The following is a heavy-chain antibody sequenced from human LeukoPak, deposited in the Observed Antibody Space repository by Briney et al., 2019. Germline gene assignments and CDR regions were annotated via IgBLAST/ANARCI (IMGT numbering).Heavy chain of an antibody. Sequence: SETLSLTCTVSGGSISSYYWSWIRQPPGKGLERIGYIYCSGSTNYNPSLKSRVTISVDTSKNQFSLKLSSVTAADTAVYYCARWFGGSLDFDYWGQGTLVTVSS. J-gene: IGHJ4*02. CDR3: ARWFGGSLDFDY. V-gene: IGHV4-59*01. D-gene: IGHD3-10*01. CDR1: GGSISSYY. CDR2: IYCSGST.